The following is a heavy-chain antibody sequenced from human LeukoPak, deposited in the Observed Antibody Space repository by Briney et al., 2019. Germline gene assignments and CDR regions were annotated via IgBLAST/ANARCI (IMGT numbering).Heavy chain of an antibody. D-gene: IGHD3-10*01. J-gene: IGHJ6*04. Sequence: ASVKVSCKASGYAFTGYYMHWVRQAPGQGLEWMGWINPNSGGTNFAQEFEGRVTMTGDTSISTAYMELRSLRSDDTAVYYCARDSGEYYGSGSYLDVWGKGTTVTISS. CDR2: INPNSGGT. V-gene: IGHV1-2*02. CDR1: GYAFTGYY. CDR3: ARDSGEYYGSGSYLDV.